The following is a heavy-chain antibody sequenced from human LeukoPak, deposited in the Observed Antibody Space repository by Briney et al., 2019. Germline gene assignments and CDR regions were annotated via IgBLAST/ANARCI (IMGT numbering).Heavy chain of an antibody. J-gene: IGHJ4*02. V-gene: IGHV1-2*04. CDR2: INPNSGGT. D-gene: IGHD3-10*01. CDR1: GYTFTGYY. Sequence: GASVKVSCKPSGYTFTGYYMHWVRQAPGQGLEWMGWINPNSGGTNYAQKFQGWVTMTRDTSISTAYMELSRLRSDDTAVYYCARGGRTYYYGSGTLDYWGQGTLVTVSS. CDR3: ARGGRTYYYGSGTLDY.